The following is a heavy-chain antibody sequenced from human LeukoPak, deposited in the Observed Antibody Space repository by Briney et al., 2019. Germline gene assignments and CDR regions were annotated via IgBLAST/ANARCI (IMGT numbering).Heavy chain of an antibody. J-gene: IGHJ6*02. CDR2: ISSSSSYI. CDR1: GFTFSSYA. Sequence: GGSLRLSCAASGFTFSSYAMSWVRQAPGKGLEWVSSISSSSSYIYYADSVKGRFTISRDNAKNSLYLQMNSLRAEDTAVYYCARFGAVAYYGMDVWGQGTTVTVSS. V-gene: IGHV3-21*01. D-gene: IGHD6-19*01. CDR3: ARFGAVAYYGMDV.